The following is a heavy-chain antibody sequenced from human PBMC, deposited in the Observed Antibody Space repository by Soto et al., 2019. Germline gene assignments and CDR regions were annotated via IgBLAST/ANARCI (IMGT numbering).Heavy chain of an antibody. CDR3: ARYEQLVDSY. J-gene: IGHJ4*02. CDR1: VYSFTSYW. V-gene: IGHV5-10-1*01. D-gene: IGHD6-6*01. Sequence: PGESLKISCKGSVYSFTSYWISWVRQMPGKGLEWMGRIDPSDSYTNYSPSFQGHVTISADKPISTAYLQWSSLKASDTAMYYCARYEQLVDSYWGQGTLVTVSS. CDR2: IDPSDSYT.